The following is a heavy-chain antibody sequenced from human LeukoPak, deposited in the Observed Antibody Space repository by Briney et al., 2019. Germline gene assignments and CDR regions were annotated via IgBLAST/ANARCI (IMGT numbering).Heavy chain of an antibody. Sequence: SETLSLTCTVSGGSISSSSYYWGWIRQPPGKGLEWIGYIYYSGSTNYNPSLKSRVTISIDTSKNQFSLKLSSVTAADTAVYYCARDRVRGSSNPYFDYWGQGTLVTVSS. V-gene: IGHV4-61*01. J-gene: IGHJ4*02. CDR3: ARDRVRGSSNPYFDY. CDR2: IYYSGST. CDR1: GGSISSSSYY. D-gene: IGHD1-26*01.